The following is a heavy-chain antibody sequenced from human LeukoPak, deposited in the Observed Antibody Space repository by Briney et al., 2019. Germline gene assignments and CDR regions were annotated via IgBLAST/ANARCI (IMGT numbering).Heavy chain of an antibody. CDR1: GFTFSTYA. V-gene: IGHV3-30-3*01. Sequence: GSLRLSCAASGFTFSTYAMSWVRQAPGKGLEWVAVISYDGSNKYYADSVKGRFTISRDNSKNTLYLQMNSLRAEDTAVYYCARDTLQTPTDYYYYGMDVWGQGTTVTVSS. J-gene: IGHJ6*02. D-gene: IGHD1-14*01. CDR2: ISYDGSNK. CDR3: ARDTLQTPTDYYYYGMDV.